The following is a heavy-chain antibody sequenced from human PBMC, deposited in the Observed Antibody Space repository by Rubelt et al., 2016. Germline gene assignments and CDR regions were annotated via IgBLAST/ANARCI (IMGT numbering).Heavy chain of an antibody. D-gene: IGHD5-12*01. J-gene: IGHJ4*02. Sequence: GGSLRLSCAASGFTFSNYAMTWVRQAPGKGLVWVSAIDSGAVNTYYADSVKGRFTISRDNSKNTLYMQMNSLRAEDTAVYYCASKLYDYPYYFDCWGQGTLVTVSS. CDR2: IDSGAVNT. V-gene: IGHV3-23*01. CDR1: GFTFSNYA. CDR3: ASKLYDYPYYFDC.